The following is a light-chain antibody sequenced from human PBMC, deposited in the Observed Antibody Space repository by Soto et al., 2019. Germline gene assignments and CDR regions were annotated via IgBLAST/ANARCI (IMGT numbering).Light chain of an antibody. CDR3: QHYDNLPPLT. J-gene: IGKJ4*01. CDR1: QDISNY. CDR2: DAS. V-gene: IGKV1-33*01. Sequence: DIQMTQSPSSLSASVGDRVTITYQASQDISNYLNWYQQKPGKAPKLLIYDASNLETGVPSRFSGSGSGTDFTFTISSLQPEDIATYYCQHYDNLPPLTFGGGTKVEI.